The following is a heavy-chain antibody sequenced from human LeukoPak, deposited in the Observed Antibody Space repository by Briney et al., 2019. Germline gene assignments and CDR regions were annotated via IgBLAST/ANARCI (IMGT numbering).Heavy chain of an antibody. CDR1: GFTFSSYE. V-gene: IGHV3-48*03. CDR2: ISSSGSTI. CDR3: AFGGVIAPFDY. J-gene: IGHJ4*02. D-gene: IGHD3-16*02. Sequence: GGSLRLSCAASGFTFSSYEMNWVRQAPGKGLEWVSYISSSGSTIYYADSVKGRFTISRDNSKNTLYLQMNSLRAEDTAVYYCAFGGVIAPFDYWGQGTLVTVSS.